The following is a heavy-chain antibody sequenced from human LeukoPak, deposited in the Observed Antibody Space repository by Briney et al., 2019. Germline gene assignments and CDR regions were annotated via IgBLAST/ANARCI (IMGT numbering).Heavy chain of an antibody. D-gene: IGHD3-16*01. CDR3: ARGLAIRDFDY. J-gene: IGHJ4*02. CDR2: IYYSGST. V-gene: IGHV4-31*03. Sequence: SQTLSLTCTVSGASISSDGYYWNWIRQYPGKGLEWFGYIYYSGSTYYNPSLKSRVTISVGTSKNQFSLKLSSVTAADTAVYYCARGLAIRDFDYWGQGTLVTVSS. CDR1: GASISSDGYY.